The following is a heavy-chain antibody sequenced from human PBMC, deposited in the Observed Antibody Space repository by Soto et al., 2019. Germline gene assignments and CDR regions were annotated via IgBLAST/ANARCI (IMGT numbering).Heavy chain of an antibody. CDR2: TSYDGSNK. Sequence: QVQLVESGGGVVQPGRSLRLSCAASGFTFNNYDMHWVRQSPGKGLEWVAVTSYDGSNKYYADSVKGRFTISRDNSKNTLFLQMNSLRAEDTAVYYCAKVISMIVAESFDIWGQGTMVTVSS. J-gene: IGHJ3*02. CDR3: AKVISMIVAESFDI. V-gene: IGHV3-30*18. D-gene: IGHD3-22*01. CDR1: GFTFNNYD.